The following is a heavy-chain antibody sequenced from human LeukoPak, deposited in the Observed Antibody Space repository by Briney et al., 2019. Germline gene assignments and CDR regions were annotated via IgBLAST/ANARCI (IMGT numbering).Heavy chain of an antibody. D-gene: IGHD3-10*01. CDR3: ARDRAGSLEY. J-gene: IGHJ4*02. CDR1: GFTVSSNY. CDR2: IYSGGST. V-gene: IGHV3-53*01. Sequence: PGGSLRLSCAASGFTVSSNYMSWVRQAPGKGLEWVSVIYSGGSTYYADSVKGRFTISRDNSKNTLYLQMSSLRAEDTAVYYCARDRAGSLEYWGQGTLVTVSS.